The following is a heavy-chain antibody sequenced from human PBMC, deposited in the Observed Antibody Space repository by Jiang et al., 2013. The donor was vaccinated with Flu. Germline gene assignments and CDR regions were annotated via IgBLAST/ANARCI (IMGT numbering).Heavy chain of an antibody. CDR1: GFTFSDHY. CDR3: VSSTRFGSGWYGNC. Sequence: LLESEGDLVQPGGSLRLSCAASGFTFSDHYMDWVRQAPGQGLEWVGRTINKANTYTTEYAASVKGRFTISRDDSKNSLYLQMNSLKTEDTAVYYCVSSTRFGSGWYGNCWGQGTLVTVYS. J-gene: IGHJ4*02. V-gene: IGHV3-72*01. D-gene: IGHD6-19*01. CDR2: TINKANTYTT.